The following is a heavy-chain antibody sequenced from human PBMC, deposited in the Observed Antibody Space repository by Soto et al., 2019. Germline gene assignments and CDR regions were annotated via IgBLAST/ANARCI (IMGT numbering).Heavy chain of an antibody. CDR3: AVGGNYLSMDV. Sequence: QVQLVQSGAEVKKPGASVKVSCKASGYTFTSYYMHWVRLAPGQGLEWMGIINTDGGGTSYAQQLQGRGIMTRDTSTSTVYMGMSSLSSEDTAVYYCAVGGNYLSMDVWGQGTTVTVSS. CDR1: GYTFTSYY. J-gene: IGHJ6*02. D-gene: IGHD4-4*01. V-gene: IGHV1-46*01. CDR2: INTDGGGT.